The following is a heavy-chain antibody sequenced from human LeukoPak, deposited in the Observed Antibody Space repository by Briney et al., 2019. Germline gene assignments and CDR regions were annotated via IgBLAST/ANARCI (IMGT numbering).Heavy chain of an antibody. CDR2: VSPGGST. CDR3: ARDGGTRLGFDP. CDR1: SESSGGDD. J-gene: IGHJ5*02. Sequence: SETLSLTCAVHSESSGGDDWTWIRQPPGKGLEWIGEVSPGGSTRYNPSLRSRVTISLDTSRRLFSLRLSSVTAADTGVYYCARDGGTRLGFDPWGQGTLVTVSS. D-gene: IGHD3-16*01. V-gene: IGHV4-34*01.